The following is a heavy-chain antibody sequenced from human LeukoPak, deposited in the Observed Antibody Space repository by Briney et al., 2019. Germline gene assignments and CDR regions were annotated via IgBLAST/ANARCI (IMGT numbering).Heavy chain of an antibody. CDR3: AKDPINWGSIYFDC. V-gene: IGHV3-23*01. D-gene: IGHD7-27*01. Sequence: GESLRLSCEASGFTFSNYAMSWVRQAPGKGLEWVSSISGSSDNTNYADSVKGRFTISRDNSKNILYLQMNSLTAEDTAVYWCAKDPINWGSIYFDCWGQGTLVTVSS. CDR1: GFTFSNYA. CDR2: ISGSSDNT. J-gene: IGHJ4*02.